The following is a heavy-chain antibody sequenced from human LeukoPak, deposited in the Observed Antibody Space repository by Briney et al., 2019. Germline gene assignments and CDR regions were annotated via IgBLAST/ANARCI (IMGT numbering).Heavy chain of an antibody. V-gene: IGHV4-31*03. CDR1: GGSISSGGYY. CDR3: ARAYCGGDCLLPFYYYYGMDV. D-gene: IGHD2-21*02. Sequence: SETLSLTCTVSGGSISSGGYYWSWIRQHPGKGLEWIGYIYYSGSTYYNPSLKSRVTISVDTSKNQFSLKLSSVTAADTAVYYCARAYCGGDCLLPFYYYYGMDVWGQGTTVTVSS. J-gene: IGHJ6*02. CDR2: IYYSGST.